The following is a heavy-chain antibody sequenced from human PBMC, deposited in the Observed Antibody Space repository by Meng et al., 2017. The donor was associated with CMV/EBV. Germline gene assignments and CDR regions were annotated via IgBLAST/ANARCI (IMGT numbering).Heavy chain of an antibody. CDR2: IYYSGGT. CDR1: GGSTSSSSYY. D-gene: IGHD2-2*01. CDR3: ARDLSNSSTSCYYMGSYGMDV. Sequence: LRPSCTVFGGSTSSSSYYWGWIRQPPGKGLEWIGSIYYSGGTYYNPSLKSRVTISVDTSKNQFSLKLSSVTAADTAVYYCARDLSNSSTSCYYMGSYGMDVWGQGTTVTVSS. J-gene: IGHJ6*02. V-gene: IGHV4-39*07.